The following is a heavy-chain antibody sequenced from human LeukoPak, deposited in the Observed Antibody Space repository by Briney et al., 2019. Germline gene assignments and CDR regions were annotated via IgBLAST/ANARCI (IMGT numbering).Heavy chain of an antibody. D-gene: IGHD5-24*01. Sequence: PGGSLRLSCAASGFLFNNYWMSWVRQAPGKGLEWVGNIDERGSGKWYVDSVKGRFTMSRDNAKNSLFLEMNSLRVEDTAVYYCARDRGDGYNYRSPFDSWGQGTLVTVSS. J-gene: IGHJ4*02. CDR2: IDERGSGK. CDR3: ARDRGDGYNYRSPFDS. CDR1: GFLFNNYW. V-gene: IGHV3-7*01.